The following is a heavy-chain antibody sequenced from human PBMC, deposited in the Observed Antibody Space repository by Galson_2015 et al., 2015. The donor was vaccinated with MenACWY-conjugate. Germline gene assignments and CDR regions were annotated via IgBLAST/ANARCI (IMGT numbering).Heavy chain of an antibody. CDR2: IYYSGST. Sequence: QVQLQESGPGLVKPSETLSLTCTVSGGSISSYYWSWIRQPPGKGLEWIGYIYYSGSTNYTPSLKSRVTISVDTSKTQFSLKLSSVTAADTAVYYCARHWTRIHRMDVWGQGTTVTVSS. J-gene: IGHJ6*02. CDR3: ARHWTRIHRMDV. V-gene: IGHV4-59*08. CDR1: GGSISSYY. D-gene: IGHD3/OR15-3a*01.